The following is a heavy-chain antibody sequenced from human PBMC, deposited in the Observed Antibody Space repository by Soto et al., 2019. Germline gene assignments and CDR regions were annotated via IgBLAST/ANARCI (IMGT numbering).Heavy chain of an antibody. Sequence: QVQLQESGPGLVKPSQTLSLTCTVSGGSISSGGYYWSWIRQHPGKGLEWIGYIYYSGSTYYNRSLKSRVTISVDTSKNQFSLKLSSVTAADTAVYYCARGVTMVRGVIHTPYFDYWGQGTLVTVSS. CDR1: GGSISSGGYY. V-gene: IGHV4-31*03. J-gene: IGHJ4*02. D-gene: IGHD3-10*01. CDR3: ARGVTMVRGVIHTPYFDY. CDR2: IYYSGST.